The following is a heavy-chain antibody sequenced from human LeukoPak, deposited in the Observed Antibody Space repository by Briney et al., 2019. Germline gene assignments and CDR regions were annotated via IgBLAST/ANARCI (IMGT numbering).Heavy chain of an antibody. V-gene: IGHV4-39*01. J-gene: IGHJ4*02. CDR1: GGSISSSSYY. CDR2: IYYSGNT. CDR3: ARLSSWAKFDY. D-gene: IGHD6-13*01. Sequence: SETLSLTCTVSGGSISSSSYYWGWIRQPPGKGLEWIGSIYYSGNTYYNPSLKSRVTISVDTSKNQFSLKLSSVTAADTAVYYCARLSSWAKFDYWGQGTLVTVSS.